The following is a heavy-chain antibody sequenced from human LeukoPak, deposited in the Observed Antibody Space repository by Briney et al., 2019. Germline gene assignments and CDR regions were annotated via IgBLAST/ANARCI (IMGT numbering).Heavy chain of an antibody. CDR3: ARGNRHYYYYYYMDV. D-gene: IGHD1-14*01. V-gene: IGHV1-69*13. Sequence: SVKVSCKASGGTFSSYAISWVRQAPGQGLEWMGGIIPIFGTANYAQKFQGRVTITADESTSTAYMELSSLRPEDAAVYYCARGNRHYYYYYYMDVWGKGTTVTVSS. J-gene: IGHJ6*03. CDR1: GGTFSSYA. CDR2: IIPIFGTA.